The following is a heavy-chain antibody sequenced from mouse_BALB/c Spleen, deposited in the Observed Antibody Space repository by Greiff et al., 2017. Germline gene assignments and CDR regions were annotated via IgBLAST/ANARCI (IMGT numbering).Heavy chain of an antibody. CDR1: GFTFSSYT. CDR2: ISSGGSYT. Sequence: EVKLMESGGGLVKPGGSLKLSCAASGFTFSSYTMSWVRQTPEKRLEWVATISSGGSYTYYPDSVKGRFTISRDNAKNTLYLQMSSLKSEDTAMYYCTRDGQGYYFDYWGQGTTLTVSS. V-gene: IGHV5-6-4*01. CDR3: TRDGQGYYFDY. J-gene: IGHJ2*01.